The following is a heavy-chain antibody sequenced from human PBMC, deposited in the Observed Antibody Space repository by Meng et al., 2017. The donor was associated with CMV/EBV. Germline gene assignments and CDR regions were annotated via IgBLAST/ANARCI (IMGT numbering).Heavy chain of an antibody. CDR3: ARAAPDYYDSSGPPDY. D-gene: IGHD3-22*01. CDR2: IHYSGST. Sequence: QVQPPEQDHGLLKPSQTLSLTFPGAGGSISCGDYYWSWIRQPPGKGLEWIGYIHYSGSTYYHPSLKSRVTISVDTSKNQFSLKLSSVTAADTAVYYCARAAPDYYDSSGPPDYWGQGTLVTVSS. CDR1: GGSISCGDYY. V-gene: IGHV4-30-4*08. J-gene: IGHJ4*02.